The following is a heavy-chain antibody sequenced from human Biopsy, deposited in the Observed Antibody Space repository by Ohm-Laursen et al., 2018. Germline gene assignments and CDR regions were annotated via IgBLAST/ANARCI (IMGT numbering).Heavy chain of an antibody. Sequence: TLSLTCTVSGGSISNNNYYWGWIRQPPGKGLEWIGRIFYRGSTHYKPSLKSRENISVDTSKNQFSVKLNSVTATDTAVYYCARDYDTSGYYYVSWGQGTLVTVSS. CDR2: IFYRGST. J-gene: IGHJ5*02. D-gene: IGHD3-22*01. CDR3: ARDYDTSGYYYVS. CDR1: GGSISNNNYY. V-gene: IGHV4-39*01.